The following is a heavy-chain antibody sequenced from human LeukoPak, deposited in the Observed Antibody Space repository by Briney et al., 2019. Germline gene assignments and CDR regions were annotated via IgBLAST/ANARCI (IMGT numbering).Heavy chain of an antibody. CDR2: IKQDGSEK. CDR3: ARVAVAGQPVRAYYYYYYMDV. J-gene: IGHJ6*03. D-gene: IGHD6-19*01. V-gene: IGHV3-7*04. Sequence: PGGSLRLSCAASGFTFSRYWMSWVRQAPGKGLEWVANIKQDGSEKYYADSVKGRFTISRDNAKNSLYLQMNSLRVEDTAVYYCARVAVAGQPVRAYYYYYYMDVWGKGTTVTVSS. CDR1: GFTFSRYW.